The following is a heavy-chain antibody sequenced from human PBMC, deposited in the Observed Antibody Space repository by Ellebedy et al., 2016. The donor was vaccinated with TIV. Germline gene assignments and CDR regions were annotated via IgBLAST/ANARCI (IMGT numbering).Heavy chain of an antibody. Sequence: AASVKVSCKASGYPFTSHALNWVRQAPGQGLEWMGWINTNTGKSTYAQGFTGRFAFSLDSSVTSAFLQINSLKADDTAIYYCARTPLVGGFYRLDSWGQGTLVTVSS. J-gene: IGHJ4*02. CDR1: GYPFTSHA. V-gene: IGHV7-4-1*02. CDR2: INTNTGKS. CDR3: ARTPLVGGFYRLDS. D-gene: IGHD2-15*01.